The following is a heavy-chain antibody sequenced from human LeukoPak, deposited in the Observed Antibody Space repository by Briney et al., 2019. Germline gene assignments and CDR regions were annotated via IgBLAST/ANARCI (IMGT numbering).Heavy chain of an antibody. Sequence: PSETLSLTCAVYGGSFSGYYWSWIRQPPGKGLEWIGEINHSGSTNYNPSLKSRVTISVDTSKNQFSLKLSSVTAADTAVYYCARYSSSSPCYYGMDVWGQGTTVTVSS. CDR2: INHSGST. V-gene: IGHV4-34*01. CDR1: GGSFSGYY. CDR3: ARYSSSSPCYYGMDV. J-gene: IGHJ6*02. D-gene: IGHD6-6*01.